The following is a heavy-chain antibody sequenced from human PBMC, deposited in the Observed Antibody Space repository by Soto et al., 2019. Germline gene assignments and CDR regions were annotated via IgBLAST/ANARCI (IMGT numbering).Heavy chain of an antibody. CDR2: ISYDGSNK. J-gene: IGHJ4*02. Sequence: QVQLVESGGGVVQPGRSLRLSCAASGFTFSSYAMHWVRQAPGKGLEWVAVISYDGSNKYYADSVKGRFTIARDNSKDAVYLQMDSLRAEGTGVYYCAGNLAVDYGDYWGYFDYWGQGTLVTVSS. D-gene: IGHD4-17*01. CDR3: AGNLAVDYGDYWGYFDY. V-gene: IGHV3-30-3*01. CDR1: GFTFSSYA.